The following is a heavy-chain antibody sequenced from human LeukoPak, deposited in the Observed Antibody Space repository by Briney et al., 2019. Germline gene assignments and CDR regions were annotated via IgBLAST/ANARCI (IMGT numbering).Heavy chain of an antibody. V-gene: IGHV4-34*01. J-gene: IGHJ6*03. CDR2: INHSGST. Sequence: ETLSLTCAVYGGSFSGYYWSWIRQPPGKGLEWIGEINHSGSTNYNPSLKSRVTISVDTSMNQFSLKLSSVTAADTAVYYCARIGYCSSTSCYRYWGDYYYYYYMDVWGKGTTVTVSS. CDR1: GGSFSGYY. D-gene: IGHD2-2*01. CDR3: ARIGYCSSTSCYRYWGDYYYYYYMDV.